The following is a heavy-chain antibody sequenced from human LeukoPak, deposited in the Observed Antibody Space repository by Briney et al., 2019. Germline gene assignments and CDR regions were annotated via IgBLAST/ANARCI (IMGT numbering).Heavy chain of an antibody. Sequence: GGSLRLSCAASGLTFSDSAIHWVRQAPGKGLEWVGRIRTKTNNYATAYAASVKGRFTISRDSSKNTLYLQMNSLRAEDTAVYYCAFHSGSYEDAFDIWGQGTMVTVSS. CDR3: AFHSGSYEDAFDI. D-gene: IGHD1-26*01. CDR2: IRTKTNNYAT. CDR1: GLTFSDSA. V-gene: IGHV3-73*01. J-gene: IGHJ3*02.